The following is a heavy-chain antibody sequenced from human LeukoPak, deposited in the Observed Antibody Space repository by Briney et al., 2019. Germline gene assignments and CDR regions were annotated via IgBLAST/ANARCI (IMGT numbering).Heavy chain of an antibody. J-gene: IGHJ4*02. V-gene: IGHV7-4-1*02. CDR3: ARDPGSQRVNRLARRGDY. CDR1: GYTFINFA. D-gene: IGHD1-14*01. CDR2: IDTNTGIP. Sequence: GASVKVSCKASGYTFINFAMNWVRQAPGQGLEWMGWIDTNTGIPTYAQGFTGRFVFSLDTSVSTVYLQITSLQAEDAAVYYCARDPGSQRVNRLARRGDYWGQGTLATVSS.